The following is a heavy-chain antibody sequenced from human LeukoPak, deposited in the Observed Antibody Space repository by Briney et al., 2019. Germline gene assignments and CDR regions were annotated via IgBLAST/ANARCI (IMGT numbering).Heavy chain of an antibody. J-gene: IGHJ4*02. D-gene: IGHD5-18*01. CDR2: INWDGTST. CDR3: ARPINTAMVPYYFDY. V-gene: IGHV3-20*04. Sequence: GGSLRLFCTASGFTFEDYGMSWVPQTPGKGLEEVSGINWDGTSTVFADAVKGRFTISRDNAKNSLYLPMNSLRAEDTALYYCARPINTAMVPYYFDYWGRGTLVTVSS. CDR1: GFTFEDYG.